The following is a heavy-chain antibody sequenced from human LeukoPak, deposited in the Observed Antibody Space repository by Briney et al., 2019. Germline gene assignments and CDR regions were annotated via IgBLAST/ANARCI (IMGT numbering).Heavy chain of an antibody. D-gene: IGHD2-2*02. J-gene: IGHJ6*03. CDR1: GGTFSSYA. Sequence: ASVKVSCKASGGTFSSYAISWVRQAPGQGLEWMGGIIPIFGTANYAQKFQGRVTITTDESTSTAYMELSSLRSEDTAVYYCARDSAPHCSSTSCYTGHYYYMDVWGKGTTVTVS. V-gene: IGHV1-69*05. CDR2: IIPIFGTA. CDR3: ARDSAPHCSSTSCYTGHYYYMDV.